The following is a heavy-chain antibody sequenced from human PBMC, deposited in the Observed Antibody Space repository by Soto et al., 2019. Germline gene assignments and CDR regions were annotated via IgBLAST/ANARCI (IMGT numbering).Heavy chain of an antibody. CDR1: GYSFTSYW. CDR2: IDPSDSYT. Sequence: GELLKISCNGSGYSFTSYWISWVRQMPGKGLEWMGRIDPSDSYTNYSPSFQGHVTISVTAADTAVYYCARDPGRSSGWYKYAFDIWGQGTMVTVSS. D-gene: IGHD6-19*01. J-gene: IGHJ3*02. CDR3: FDI. V-gene: IGHV5-10-1*01.